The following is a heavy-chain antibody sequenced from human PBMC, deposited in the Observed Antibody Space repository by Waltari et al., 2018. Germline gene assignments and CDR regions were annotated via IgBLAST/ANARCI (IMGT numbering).Heavy chain of an antibody. CDR2: INPNSGGT. CDR1: GYTFTGYY. J-gene: IGHJ5*02. D-gene: IGHD6-13*01. CDR3: ARFIAAAGTGRYNWFDP. Sequence: QVQLVQSGAEVKKPGASVKVSCKASGYTFTGYYMHWVRQAPGQGLEWMGWINPNSGGTNYEQKFQGRVTMTRDTSISTAYMELSRLRSDDTAVYYCARFIAAAGTGRYNWFDPWGQGTLVTVSS. V-gene: IGHV1-2*02.